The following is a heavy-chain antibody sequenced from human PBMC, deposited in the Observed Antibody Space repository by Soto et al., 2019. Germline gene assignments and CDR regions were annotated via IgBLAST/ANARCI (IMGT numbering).Heavy chain of an antibody. J-gene: IGHJ3*01. CDR2: IWHDGSQK. CDR1: GFTFSNYG. CDR3: EGRDDPFHV. V-gene: IGHV3-33*01. Sequence: QVQLVESGGGVVQPGTSLRLSCVATGFTFSNYGIHWVRQAPGRGLEWVAVIWHDGSQKYLTDSVRGRFTISRDNSKNTVYLQMNSLRGEDTAVYYCEGRDDPFHVWGQGTMVTVSS.